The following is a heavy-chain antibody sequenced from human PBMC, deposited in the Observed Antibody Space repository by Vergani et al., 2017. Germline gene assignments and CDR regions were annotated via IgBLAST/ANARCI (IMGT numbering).Heavy chain of an antibody. CDR1: GGSISSYY. CDR2: IYTSGST. V-gene: IGHV4-4*07. D-gene: IGHD4-11*01. J-gene: IGHJ5*02. Sequence: QVQLQESGPGLVKPSETLSLTCPVSGGSISSYYWSWIRPPAGKGLYWIGRIYTSGSTNYNPSLKSRVTMSVDTSKNRFSLKLSSVTAADTAVYYCARGPTVCWFDPWGQGTLVIGSS. CDR3: ARGPTVCWFDP.